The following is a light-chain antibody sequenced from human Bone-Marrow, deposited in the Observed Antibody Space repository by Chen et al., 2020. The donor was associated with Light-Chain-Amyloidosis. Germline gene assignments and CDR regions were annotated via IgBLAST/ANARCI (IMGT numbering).Light chain of an antibody. CDR2: RDP. V-gene: IGLV3-25*03. Sequence: SYALTKPPSVSVSPGQTASITCSGDDLPTKYAYWYQQKPGQAPVLVIHRDPERPSGISERFSGSSSGTTATLTISGVQAEDEADYHCQSADSSGTYEVIFGGGTKLTVL. CDR3: QSADSSGTYEVI. CDR1: DLPTKY. J-gene: IGLJ2*01.